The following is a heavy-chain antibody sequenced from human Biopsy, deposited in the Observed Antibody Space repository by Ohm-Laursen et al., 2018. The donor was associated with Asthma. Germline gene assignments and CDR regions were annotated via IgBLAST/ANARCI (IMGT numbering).Heavy chain of an antibody. J-gene: IGHJ4*02. CDR1: GFTVSRDH. V-gene: IGHV3-53*01. CDR2: IYSGGTS. Sequence: SLRLSCAASGFTVSRDHMFWVRQAPGKGLEWVSVIYSGGTSHTADSVRGRFTISRDFSKNTLHLQMHSLRVEDTAVYYCARGDSSGWSHYYFDYWDQGTLDTVSS. D-gene: IGHD6-19*01. CDR3: ARGDSSGWSHYYFDY.